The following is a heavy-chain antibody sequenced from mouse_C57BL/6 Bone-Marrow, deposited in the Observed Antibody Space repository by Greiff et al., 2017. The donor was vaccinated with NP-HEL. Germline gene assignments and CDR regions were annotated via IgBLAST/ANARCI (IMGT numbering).Heavy chain of an antibody. J-gene: IGHJ4*01. CDR3: ARGGSYYGNYYAMDY. CDR2: INPNNGGT. CDR1: GYTFTDYY. Sequence: EVQLQQSGPELVKPGASVKISCKASGYTFTDYYMNWVKQSHGKSLEWIGDINPNNGGTSYNQKFKGKATLTVDKSSSTAYMELRSLTSEDSAVYYCARGGSYYGNYYAMDYWGQGTSVTVSS. D-gene: IGHD2-1*01. V-gene: IGHV1-26*01.